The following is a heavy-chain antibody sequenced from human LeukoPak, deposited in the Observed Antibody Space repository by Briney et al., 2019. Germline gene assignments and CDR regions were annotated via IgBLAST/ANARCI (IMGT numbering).Heavy chain of an antibody. CDR2: INAGNGNT. CDR1: GGTFTSYA. CDR3: ARPKSGSGWYFFFDY. Sequence: GASVKVSCKASGGTFTSYAMHWVRQAPGQRLEWMGWINAGNGNTKYSQKFQGRVTITRDTSASTAYMELSSLRSEDTAVYYCARPKSGSGWYFFFDYWGQGTLVTVSS. V-gene: IGHV1-3*01. J-gene: IGHJ4*02. D-gene: IGHD6-19*01.